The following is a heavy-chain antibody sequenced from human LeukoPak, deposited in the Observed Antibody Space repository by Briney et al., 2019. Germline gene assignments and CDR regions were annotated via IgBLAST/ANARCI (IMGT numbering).Heavy chain of an antibody. Sequence: GGSLRLSCAASGFTFSSYWMSWVRQAPGKGLEWVANIKQDGSEKYYVDSVKGRFTIPRDNAKNSLYLQMNSLRAEDTAVYYCARDRYYYGSGSLVDYWGQGTLVTVSS. CDR2: IKQDGSEK. CDR3: ARDRYYYGSGSLVDY. CDR1: GFTFSSYW. D-gene: IGHD3-10*01. V-gene: IGHV3-7*01. J-gene: IGHJ4*02.